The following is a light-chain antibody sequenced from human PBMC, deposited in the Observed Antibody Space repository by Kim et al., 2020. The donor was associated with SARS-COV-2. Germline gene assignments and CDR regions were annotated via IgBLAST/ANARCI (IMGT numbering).Light chain of an antibody. J-gene: IGLJ1*01. CDR1: ISPIGAGYV. CDR3: QSYDNSLSGYV. V-gene: IGLV1-40*01. CDR2: VNS. Sequence: QMLTISCTGAISPIGAGYVVHSYQQLPATAPKLLIYVNSARPSGVPDRFSGSKSDTPASLAITGLQAEDEADYYCQSYDNSLSGYVFGSGTKVTVL.